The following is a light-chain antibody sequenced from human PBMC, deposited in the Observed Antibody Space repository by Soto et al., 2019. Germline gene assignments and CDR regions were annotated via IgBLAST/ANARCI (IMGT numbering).Light chain of an antibody. CDR1: SSNIGSGYD. V-gene: IGLV1-40*01. CDR2: RNS. J-gene: IGLJ3*02. CDR3: QSYDSTQRGRV. Sequence: QSALTQPPSVSGAPVQRVTISCTGSSSNIGSGYDVHWYQQLPGTAPKLLIFRNSNRPSGVPERFSGSKSGTSASLAITGLQADDEADYYCQSYDSTQRGRVFGGGTKLTVL.